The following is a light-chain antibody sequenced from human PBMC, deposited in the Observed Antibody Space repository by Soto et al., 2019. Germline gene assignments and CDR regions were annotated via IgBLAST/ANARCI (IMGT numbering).Light chain of an antibody. CDR3: QQYNSYPIT. CDR1: QSISSW. CDR2: DAS. V-gene: IGKV1-5*01. Sequence: DIQMTQSPSTLSASVGDRVTITCRASQSISSWLAWYQQKPGKATKLLIYDASSLESGVPSRFSGSGSGTEFTLTISRLQPDDFATYYCQQYNSYPITFGQGTRLEIK. J-gene: IGKJ5*01.